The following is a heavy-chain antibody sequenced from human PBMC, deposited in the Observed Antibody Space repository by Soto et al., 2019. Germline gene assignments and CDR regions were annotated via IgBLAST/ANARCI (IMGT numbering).Heavy chain of an antibody. CDR2: IYPGDSDT. V-gene: IGHV5-51*01. J-gene: IGHJ4*02. CDR1: GYSFTSYW. CDR3: ARLAGSGRESAGPFDY. D-gene: IGHD3-10*01. Sequence: PGESLKISCKGSGYSFTSYWIGWVRQMPGKGLEWMGIIYPGDSDTRYSPSFQGQVTISADKSISTAYLQWSSLKASDTAMYYCARLAGSGRESAGPFDYWGQGTLVTVSS.